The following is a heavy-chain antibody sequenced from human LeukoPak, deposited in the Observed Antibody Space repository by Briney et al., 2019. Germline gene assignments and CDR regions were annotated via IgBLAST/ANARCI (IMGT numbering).Heavy chain of an antibody. Sequence: ASVKVSCKASGGTFSSYAISWVRQAPGQGLEWMGGIIPIFGTANYAQKFQGRVTITADESTGTAYMELSSLRSEDTAVYYCARMDIVVVPAANGDYYYYGMDVWGQGTTVTVSS. CDR3: ARMDIVVVPAANGDYYYYGMDV. D-gene: IGHD2-2*03. V-gene: IGHV1-69*13. J-gene: IGHJ6*02. CDR1: GGTFSSYA. CDR2: IIPIFGTA.